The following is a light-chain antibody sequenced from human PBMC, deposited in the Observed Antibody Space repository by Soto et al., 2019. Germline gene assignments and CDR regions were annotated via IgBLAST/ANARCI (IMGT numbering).Light chain of an antibody. Sequence: DIVLTQSPDSLAVSLGERATINCKSSQSVLYSSHNKNYLTWYQQKPGQPPKRLIYWASTRESGVPDRFSGSGSGTDFTLTISSLQAEDVAVYYCQQYYSTPITCGQGTRLEIK. CDR2: WAS. CDR3: QQYYSTPIT. CDR1: QSVLYSSHNKNY. V-gene: IGKV4-1*01. J-gene: IGKJ5*01.